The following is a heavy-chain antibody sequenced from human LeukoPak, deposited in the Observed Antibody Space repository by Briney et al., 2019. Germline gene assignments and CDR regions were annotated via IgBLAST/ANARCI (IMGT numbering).Heavy chain of an antibody. CDR3: ARLGYPWYYDY. J-gene: IGHJ4*02. Sequence: GGSLRLSCAASGFTLSRHWMSWVRQAPGKGREDVANIKEGGSQKYYVDAVKGRFTISRDNDKNSLYPPMNSLRVEDTAVYFCARLGYPWYYDYWGQGTLVTVSS. CDR1: GFTLSRHW. D-gene: IGHD2-15*01. V-gene: IGHV3-7*01. CDR2: IKEGGSQK.